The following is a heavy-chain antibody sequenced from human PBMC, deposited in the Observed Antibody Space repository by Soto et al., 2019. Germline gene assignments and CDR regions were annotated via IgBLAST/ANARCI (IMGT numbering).Heavy chain of an antibody. V-gene: IGHV4-39*01. CDR2: IYYRGSA. Sequence: QLQLQESGPGLVKPSETLSLTCTVSGGSISSSSYYWGWIRQPPGKGLKWIGSIYYRGSAYYNPSPKSRVTISVDTSNNQVSLKLSSVTAADPAVNYCARINGYFDLWGRGTLVTVSS. CDR3: ARINGYFDL. D-gene: IGHD3-16*01. CDR1: GGSISSSSYY. J-gene: IGHJ2*01.